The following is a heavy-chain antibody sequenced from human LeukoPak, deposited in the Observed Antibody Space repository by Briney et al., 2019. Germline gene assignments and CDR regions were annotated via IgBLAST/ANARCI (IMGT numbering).Heavy chain of an antibody. Sequence: GRSLRLSCAASGFTFSSYGMHWVRQAPGKGLEWVAFIRYDGSNKYYADSVKGRFTISRDNSKNTLYLQMNSLRAEDTAVYYCARVAAVAYYYYYMDVWGKGTTVTISS. J-gene: IGHJ6*03. CDR3: ARVAAVAYYYYYMDV. CDR1: GFTFSSYG. D-gene: IGHD6-19*01. CDR2: IRYDGSNK. V-gene: IGHV3-33*08.